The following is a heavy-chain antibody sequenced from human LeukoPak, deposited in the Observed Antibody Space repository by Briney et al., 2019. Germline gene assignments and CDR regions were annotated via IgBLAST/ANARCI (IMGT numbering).Heavy chain of an antibody. CDR2: INHSGST. CDR1: GGSFSGYY. Sequence: SETLSLTCAVYGGSFSGYYWSWIRQPPGKGLEWVGEINHSGSTNYNPSLKSRVTISVDTSKNQFSLKLSSVTAADTAVYYCARERSVLYYYYGMDVWGQGTTVTVSS. CDR3: ARERSVLYYYYGMDV. D-gene: IGHD4/OR15-4a*01. J-gene: IGHJ6*02. V-gene: IGHV4-34*01.